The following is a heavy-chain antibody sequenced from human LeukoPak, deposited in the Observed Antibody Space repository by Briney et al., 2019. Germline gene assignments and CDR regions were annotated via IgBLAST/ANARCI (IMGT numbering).Heavy chain of an antibody. CDR2: IYYSGST. J-gene: IGHJ4*02. D-gene: IGHD3-22*01. CDR1: GGSISSSSYY. CDR3: ASFYESSGYPDGY. Sequence: SETLSLTCTVSGGSISSSSYYWGWIRQPPGKGLEWIGSIYYSGSTYYNPSLKSRVTISVDTSKNQFSLKLSSVTAADTAVYYCASFYESSGYPDGYWGQGTLVTVSS. V-gene: IGHV4-39*01.